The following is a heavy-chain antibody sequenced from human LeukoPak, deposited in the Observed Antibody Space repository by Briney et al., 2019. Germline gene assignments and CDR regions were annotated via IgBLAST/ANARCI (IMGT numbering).Heavy chain of an antibody. Sequence: ASVKVSCKASGYTFTSYGISWVRQAPGRGLEWMGWISAYNGNTNYAQKLQGRVTMTTDTSTSTAYMELRSLRSDDTAVYYCARADIAVAEKYFQHWGQGTLVTVSS. CDR1: GYTFTSYG. D-gene: IGHD6-19*01. J-gene: IGHJ1*01. CDR3: ARADIAVAEKYFQH. CDR2: ISAYNGNT. V-gene: IGHV1-18*01.